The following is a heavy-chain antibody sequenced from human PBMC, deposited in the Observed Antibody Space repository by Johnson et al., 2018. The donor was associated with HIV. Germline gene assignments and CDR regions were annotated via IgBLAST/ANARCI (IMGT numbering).Heavy chain of an antibody. CDR2: ISWNSGSI. J-gene: IGHJ3*02. Sequence: LVESGGGLVQPGRSLRLSCAASGFTFDDYAMHWVRQAPGKGLEWVSGISWNSGSIGYADSVKGRFTISRDNAKNSLYLQMNSLRAEDTAVYYCARAQYNYALGMGAFDIWGQGTMVTVSS. D-gene: IGHD5-18*01. CDR3: ARAQYNYALGMGAFDI. V-gene: IGHV3-9*01. CDR1: GFTFDDYA.